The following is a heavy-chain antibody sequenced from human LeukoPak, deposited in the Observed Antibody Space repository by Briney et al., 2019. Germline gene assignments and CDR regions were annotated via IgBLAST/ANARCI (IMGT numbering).Heavy chain of an antibody. Sequence: ASVKVSCKASGYTFTGYYMHWVRQAPGQGLEWMGWINPNSGGTNYAPEFQGRVTMTRDTSISTAYMELSRLRSDDTAVYYCATYYYDSSGYPLYYFDYWGQGTLVTVSS. J-gene: IGHJ4*02. CDR2: INPNSGGT. CDR3: ATYYYDSSGYPLYYFDY. V-gene: IGHV1-2*02. CDR1: GYTFTGYY. D-gene: IGHD3-22*01.